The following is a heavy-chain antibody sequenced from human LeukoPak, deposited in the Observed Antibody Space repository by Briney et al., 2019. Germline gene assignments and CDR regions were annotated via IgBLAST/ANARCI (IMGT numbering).Heavy chain of an antibody. V-gene: IGHV4-59*08. CDR3: ARVVRGFSTIFGVLDY. CDR2: IYYSGST. Sequence: PSETLSLTCTVSGGSISSYYWSWIRRPPGKGLEWIGYIYYSGSTNYNPSLKSRVTISVDTSKNQFSLKLSSVTAADAAVYYCARVVRGFSTIFGVLDYWGQGTLVTVSS. CDR1: GGSISSYY. D-gene: IGHD3-3*01. J-gene: IGHJ4*02.